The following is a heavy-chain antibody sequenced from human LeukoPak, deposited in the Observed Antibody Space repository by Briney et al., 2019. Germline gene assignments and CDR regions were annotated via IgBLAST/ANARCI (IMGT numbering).Heavy chain of an antibody. Sequence: SETLSLTCAVYGGSFSGYYWSWIRQPPGKGLEWIGEINHSGSTNYNPSLKSRVTISVDTSKNQFSLKLSSVTAADTAVYYCARFAGSWYYDYWGQGTLVTVSS. J-gene: IGHJ4*02. V-gene: IGHV4-34*01. CDR2: INHSGST. CDR1: GGSFSGYY. CDR3: ARFAGSWYYDY. D-gene: IGHD6-13*01.